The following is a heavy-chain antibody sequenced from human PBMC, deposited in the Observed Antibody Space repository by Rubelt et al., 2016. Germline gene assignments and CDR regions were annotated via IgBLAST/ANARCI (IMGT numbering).Heavy chain of an antibody. Sequence: QVQLQQWGAGLLKPSETLSLTCDVYGGSFSGYYWSWIRQPPGKGLEWIGEINHSGSTNYNPSLKSRVTRSVDTSKNQFSLKLSSVTAADTAVYYCARVTGGSSDYWGQGTLVTVSS. CDR3: ARVTGGSSDY. D-gene: IGHD3-16*01. CDR2: INHSGST. CDR1: GGSFSGYY. J-gene: IGHJ4*02. V-gene: IGHV4-34*01.